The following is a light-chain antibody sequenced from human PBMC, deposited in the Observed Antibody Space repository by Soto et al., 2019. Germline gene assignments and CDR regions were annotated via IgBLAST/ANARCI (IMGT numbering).Light chain of an antibody. CDR1: ESISNW. CDR2: DAS. Sequence: DVQLTQSPSTLSASLGDRVTITCRASESISNWLAWYQQKPGKAPKVLIYDASSLESGVPSRFTGSLSGTEFTLSIRSLEPDDFATYYCQQYKSFSNTFGQGTKLEIK. CDR3: QQYKSFSNT. J-gene: IGKJ2*01. V-gene: IGKV1-5*01.